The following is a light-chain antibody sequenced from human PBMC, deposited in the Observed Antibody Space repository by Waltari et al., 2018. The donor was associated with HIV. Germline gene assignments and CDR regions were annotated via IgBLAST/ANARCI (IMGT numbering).Light chain of an antibody. CDR3: AAWDDSLNGEVV. CDR1: SSDVGGYNY. V-gene: IGLV1-44*01. CDR2: GNT. J-gene: IGLJ2*01. Sequence: QSALTQPPSASGSPGQSVTISCTGTSSDVGGYNYVSWYQQLPGTAPKLLIYGNTQRPSGVPDRFSGSKSGTSASLAISGLQSEDEADYYCAAWDDSLNGEVVFGGGTKLTVL.